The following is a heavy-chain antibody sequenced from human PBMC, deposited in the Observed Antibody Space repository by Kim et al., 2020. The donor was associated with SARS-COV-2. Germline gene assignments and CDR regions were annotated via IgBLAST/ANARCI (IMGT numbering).Heavy chain of an antibody. CDR1: ENSFAGYY. D-gene: IGHD1-1*01. V-gene: IGHV1-2*06. J-gene: IGHJ4*02. CDR2: INPKTGGT. CDR3: ATSEQQLVQSDFVS. Sequence: ASVKVSCRPLENSFAGYYVHWVRQAPGQGLEWMGRINPKTGGTEFAQNFQGRVALTRDTSIDTAYLELKRLTSDDTANYYCATSEQQLVQSDFVSWGQGSPVTVS.